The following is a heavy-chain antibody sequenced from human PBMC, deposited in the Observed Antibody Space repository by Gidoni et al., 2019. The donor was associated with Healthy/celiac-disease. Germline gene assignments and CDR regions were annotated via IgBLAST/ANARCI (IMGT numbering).Heavy chain of an antibody. D-gene: IGHD1-26*01. CDR1: GYTFTSYA. CDR2: INAGNGNT. CDR3: ARRPGSGNFDY. Sequence: QVQLVQSGAEVKKPGASVKVSCKASGYTFTSYAMHWVRQAPGQRLEWMGWINAGNGNTKYSQKFQGRVNITRDKSASTAYMELSSLRSEDTAVYYCARRPGSGNFDYWGQGTLVTVSS. J-gene: IGHJ4*02. V-gene: IGHV1-3*01.